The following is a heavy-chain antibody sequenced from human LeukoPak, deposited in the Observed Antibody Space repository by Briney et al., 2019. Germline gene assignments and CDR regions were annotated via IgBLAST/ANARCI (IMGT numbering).Heavy chain of an antibody. J-gene: IGHJ5*02. V-gene: IGHV4-34*01. CDR1: GGSFSGYY. Sequence: SETLSLTCAVYGGSFSGYYWSWIRQPPGKGLEWIGEINHSGSTNYNPSLKSRVTISVDTSKNQFSLKLSSVTAADTAVYYCARGVGRPWWWTQSSIAARPEYWFDPWGQGTLVTVSS. D-gene: IGHD6-6*01. CDR3: ARGVGRPWWWTQSSIAARPEYWFDP. CDR2: INHSGST.